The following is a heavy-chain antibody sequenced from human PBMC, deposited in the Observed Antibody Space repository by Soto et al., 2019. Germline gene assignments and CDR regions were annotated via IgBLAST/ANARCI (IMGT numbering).Heavy chain of an antibody. V-gene: IGHV4-30-4*01. CDR1: GGSISSGDYY. CDR2: IYYSGST. CDR3: ARAFFWKYYDSSGHDC. Sequence: PSETLSLTCTVSGGSISSGDYYWSWIRQPPGKGLEWIGYIYYSGSTYYNPSLKSRVTISVDASKNQFSLKLSSVTAADTAVYYCARAFFWKYYDSSGHDCWGQGTLVPVSS. D-gene: IGHD3-22*01. J-gene: IGHJ4*02.